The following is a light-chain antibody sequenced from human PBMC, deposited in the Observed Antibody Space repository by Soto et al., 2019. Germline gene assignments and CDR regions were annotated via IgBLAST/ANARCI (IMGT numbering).Light chain of an antibody. CDR3: QQYYSTPPT. CDR1: QSVLYSSNNKNY. J-gene: IGKJ1*01. Sequence: DIVMTQSPDSLAEFLGERATINCKSSQSVLYSSNNKNYLTWYHQKPGQPPKLLIYWASTRESGVPDRFSGSGSGTDFTLTISSLQAEDVAVYYCQQYYSTPPTFGQGTKVEIK. V-gene: IGKV4-1*01. CDR2: WAS.